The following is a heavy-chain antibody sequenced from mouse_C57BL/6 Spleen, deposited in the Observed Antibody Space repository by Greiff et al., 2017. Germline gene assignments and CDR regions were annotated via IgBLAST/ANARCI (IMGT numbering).Heavy chain of an antibody. D-gene: IGHD1-1*01. J-gene: IGHJ2*01. CDR3: TRRREYYDGPFDY. CDR1: GYTFTDYE. Sequence: QVHVQQSGAELVRPGASVTLSCKASGYTFTDYEMHWVKQTPVHGLEWIGAIDPETGGTAYNQKFKGKAILTADKSSSTAYMELRSLTSEDSAVYYCTRRREYYDGPFDYWGQGTTLTVSS. CDR2: IDPETGGT. V-gene: IGHV1-15*01.